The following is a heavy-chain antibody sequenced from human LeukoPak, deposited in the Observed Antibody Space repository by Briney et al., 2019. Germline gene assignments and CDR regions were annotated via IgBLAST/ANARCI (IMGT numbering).Heavy chain of an antibody. Sequence: GGSLRLSCAASGFTFSNAWMSWVRQAPGKGLEWVSAISGSGGSTYYADSVKGRFTISRDNSKNTLYLQMNSLRAEDTAVYYCAKDIDALRLGATPDAFDIWGQGTMVTVSS. D-gene: IGHD1-26*01. CDR3: AKDIDALRLGATPDAFDI. V-gene: IGHV3-23*01. J-gene: IGHJ3*02. CDR1: GFTFSNAW. CDR2: ISGSGGST.